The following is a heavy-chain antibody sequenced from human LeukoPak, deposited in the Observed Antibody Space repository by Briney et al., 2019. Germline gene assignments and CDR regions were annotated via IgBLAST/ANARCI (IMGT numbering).Heavy chain of an antibody. CDR3: ARREDSSSWYYFDY. CDR2: TYPGDSDT. V-gene: IGHV5-51*01. Sequence: GESLKISCKVSGNSFTSNWIGWVRQMPGKGLEWMGITYPGDSDTRYSPSFQGQVTISADKSISTAYLQWSSLKASDTAMYYCARREDSSSWYYFDYWGQGTLVTVSS. CDR1: GNSFTSNW. D-gene: IGHD6-13*01. J-gene: IGHJ4*02.